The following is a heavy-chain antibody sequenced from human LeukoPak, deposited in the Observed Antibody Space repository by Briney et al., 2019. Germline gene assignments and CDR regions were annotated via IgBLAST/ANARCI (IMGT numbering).Heavy chain of an antibody. CDR2: INHSGNT. D-gene: IGHD2-2*01. J-gene: IGHJ4*02. CDR1: GGSFSDYY. V-gene: IGHV4-34*01. CDR3: ARTVGIVVIPGVQEDAYFDN. Sequence: SEALSLTCAVYGGSFSDYYWSWLRQPPGKGLEWIGEINHSGNTYYNPSLKSRVTVSVDTSKNQFSLKLDSVTAADTAVYYCARTVGIVVIPGVQEDAYFDNWGQGTLVTVSS.